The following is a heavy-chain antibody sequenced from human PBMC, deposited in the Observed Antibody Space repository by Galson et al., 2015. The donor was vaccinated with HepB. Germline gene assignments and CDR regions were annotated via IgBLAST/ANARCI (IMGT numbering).Heavy chain of an antibody. Sequence: QSGAEVKKPGESLKISCKGSGYSFTSYWIGWVRQMPGKGLEWMGIIYPGDSDTRYSPSFQGQVTISADKSISTAYLQWSSLKASDTAMYYCARRDDSSGYPLRAFDIWGQGTMVTVSS. CDR3: ARRDDSSGYPLRAFDI. D-gene: IGHD3-22*01. CDR1: GYSFTSYW. J-gene: IGHJ3*02. CDR2: IYPGDSDT. V-gene: IGHV5-51*01.